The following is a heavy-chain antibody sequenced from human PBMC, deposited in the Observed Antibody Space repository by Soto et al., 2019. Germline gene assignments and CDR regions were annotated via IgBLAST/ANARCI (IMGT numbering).Heavy chain of an antibody. J-gene: IGHJ4*02. V-gene: IGHV3-48*03. CDR1: GFTFSSYE. D-gene: IGHD2-2*01. CDR3: VASSARGY. CDR2: ISSSGSTI. Sequence: EVQLVESGGGLVQPGGSLRLSCAASGFTFSSYEMNWVRQAPGKGLEWVSYISSSGSTIYYADSVKGRFTISRDNAKNSRCLKMTSLRAEDTAVYYCVASSARGYWGQGTLVTVS.